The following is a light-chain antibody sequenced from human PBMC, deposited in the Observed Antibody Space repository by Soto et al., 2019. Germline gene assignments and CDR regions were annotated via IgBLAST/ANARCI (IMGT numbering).Light chain of an antibody. J-gene: IGLJ1*01. V-gene: IGLV2-11*01. Sequence: ALTQPRSVSGSPGQSVTVSCIGTSSDVGGYNSVSWYQEHPGKAPKLMIYDVIKRPSGVPDRFSGSKSGNTASLTISGLLAEDEADYYCCSYVGSYSYVFGTGTKVTAL. CDR1: SSDVGGYNS. CDR3: CSYVGSYSYV. CDR2: DVI.